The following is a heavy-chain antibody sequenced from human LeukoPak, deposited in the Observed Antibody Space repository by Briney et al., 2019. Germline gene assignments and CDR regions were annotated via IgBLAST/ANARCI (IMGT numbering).Heavy chain of an antibody. V-gene: IGHV3-23*01. Sequence: PGGSLRLSCAASGFTFGSYAMSWVRQAPGKGLEWVSAISGSGGSTYYADSVKGRFTISRDNSKNTLYLQMNSLRAEDTAVYYCTTGPDILTGILSSGDEFDIWGQGTMVTVSS. CDR3: TTGPDILTGILSSGDEFDI. D-gene: IGHD3-9*01. CDR2: ISGSGGST. CDR1: GFTFGSYA. J-gene: IGHJ3*02.